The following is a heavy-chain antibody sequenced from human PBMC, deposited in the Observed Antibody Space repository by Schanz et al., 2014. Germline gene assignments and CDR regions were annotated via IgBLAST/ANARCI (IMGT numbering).Heavy chain of an antibody. CDR1: GFTFSKYG. CDR2: VSSDGSIK. D-gene: IGHD2-8*01. CDR3: ARLGRMGAFDI. Sequence: QVQLVESGGGVVQPGRSLRLSCAASGFTFSKYGMHWVRQAPGKGLEWVAVVSSDGSIKYYADSVKGRFAISRVNSKATLYLQMNSLRAEDTAVYYCARLGRMGAFDIWGQGTTVTVSS. J-gene: IGHJ3*02. V-gene: IGHV3-30*19.